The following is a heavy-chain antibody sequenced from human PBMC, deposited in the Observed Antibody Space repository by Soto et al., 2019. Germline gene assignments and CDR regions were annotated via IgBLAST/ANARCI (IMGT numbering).Heavy chain of an antibody. J-gene: IGHJ6*03. CDR2: ISWNSGSI. CDR1: GFTFDDYA. V-gene: IGHV3-9*01. Sequence: EVQLVESGGGLVQPGRSLRLSCAASGFTFDDYAMHWVRQAPGKGLEWVSGISWNSGSIGYADSVNGRFTISRDNAKNSLYLQMNSLRAEDTALYYCAKDAREIYYYMDVWGKGTTVTVSS. CDR3: AKDAREIYYYMDV.